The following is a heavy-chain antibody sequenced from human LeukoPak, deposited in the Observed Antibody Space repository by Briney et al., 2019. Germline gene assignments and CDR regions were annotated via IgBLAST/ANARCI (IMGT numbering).Heavy chain of an antibody. CDR1: GYSFTYYW. CDR3: ARQDGNSKYYFDY. D-gene: IGHD1-1*01. V-gene: IGHV5-51*01. J-gene: IGHJ4*02. Sequence: GESLKISCKGSGYSFTYYWIGWVRQMPGKGLEWMGIIYPGDSDTRYRPSFQGQVTISVDKSISTAYLQWSSLKASDTAMYYCARQDGNSKYYFDYWGQGTLVTASS. CDR2: IYPGDSDT.